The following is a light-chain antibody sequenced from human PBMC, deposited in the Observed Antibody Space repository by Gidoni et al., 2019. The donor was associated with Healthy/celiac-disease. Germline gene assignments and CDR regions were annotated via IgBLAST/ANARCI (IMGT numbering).Light chain of an antibody. J-gene: IGKJ4*01. CDR1: QSISSY. CDR3: QQSYSTPPLT. V-gene: IGKV1-39*01. CDR2: AAS. Sequence: DIQLTQSPSSLSASVGDRVTITCRSSQSISSYLNWYQQKPGKAPKSLIYAASSVQSGVPSRFSGSVSGTDFTLTISSLQPEDFATYYCQQSYSTPPLTFGGGTKVEIK.